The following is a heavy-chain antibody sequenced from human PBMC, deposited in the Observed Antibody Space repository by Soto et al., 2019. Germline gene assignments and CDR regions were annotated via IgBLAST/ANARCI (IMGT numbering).Heavy chain of an antibody. Sequence: SVKVSCKASGGTFSSYAISWVRQAPGQGLEWMGGIIPIFGTANYAQKFQGRVTITADESTSTAYMELSSLRSEDTAVYYCAKDSPRDGYNDGNAFDIWGQGTMVTVSS. CDR1: GGTFSSYA. J-gene: IGHJ3*02. CDR3: AKDSPRDGYNDGNAFDI. CDR2: IIPIFGTA. V-gene: IGHV1-69*13. D-gene: IGHD5-12*01.